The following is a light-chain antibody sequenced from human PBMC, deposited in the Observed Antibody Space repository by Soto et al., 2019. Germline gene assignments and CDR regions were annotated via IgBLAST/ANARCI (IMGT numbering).Light chain of an antibody. V-gene: IGLV7-46*01. CDR1: TGAVTSNHH. CDR3: LLSHNAARV. J-gene: IGLJ2*01. CDR2: DTS. Sequence: QAVVTQEPSLTVSPGGTVTLTRGSSTGAVTSNHHPYWFQQKAGQAPRTLIYDTSNKHSWTPARFSGSLLGDKAALTLSGAQPEDEAQYCCLLSHNAARVFGGGTKLTVL.